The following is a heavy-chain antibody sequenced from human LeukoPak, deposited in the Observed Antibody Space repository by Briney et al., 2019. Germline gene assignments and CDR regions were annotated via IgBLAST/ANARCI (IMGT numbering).Heavy chain of an antibody. CDR3: ARGGDTIGSILSPFDI. CDR2: ISGGGST. Sequence: PGGSLRLSCAASGFTVSDNYTSWVRQAPGKGLEWVSAISGGGSTYYADSVKGRFIISRDNSKNTVYLQLNSLRAEDTAVYYCARGGDTIGSILSPFDIWGQGTMVTVSS. CDR1: GFTVSDNY. V-gene: IGHV3-53*01. D-gene: IGHD3-22*01. J-gene: IGHJ3*02.